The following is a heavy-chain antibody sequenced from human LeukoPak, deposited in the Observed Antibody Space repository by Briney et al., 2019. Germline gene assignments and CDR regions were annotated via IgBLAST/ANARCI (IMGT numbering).Heavy chain of an antibody. CDR1: GYSISSGYY. D-gene: IGHD6-19*01. Sequence: SETLSLTCTVSGYSISSGYYWSWIRQPPGKGLEWIGYIYYSGSTNYNPSLKSRVTISVDTSKNQFSLKLSSVTAADTAVYYCARGGASGYYYYYMDVWGKGTTVTVSS. V-gene: IGHV4-61*01. CDR2: IYYSGST. CDR3: ARGGASGYYYYYMDV. J-gene: IGHJ6*03.